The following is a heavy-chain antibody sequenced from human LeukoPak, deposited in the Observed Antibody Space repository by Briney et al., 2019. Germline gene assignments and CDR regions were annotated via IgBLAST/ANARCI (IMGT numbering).Heavy chain of an antibody. Sequence: PSETLSLTCTVSGGSISSYYWSWIRQPPGKGLEWIGYIYYSGSTNYNPSLKSRVTISVDTSKNQFSLKLSSVTAADTAVYYCAGTTVTYLLYYYYYMDVWGKGTTVTISS. CDR1: GGSISSYY. CDR3: AGTTVTYLLYYYYYMDV. CDR2: IYYSGST. V-gene: IGHV4-59*12. J-gene: IGHJ6*03. D-gene: IGHD4-17*01.